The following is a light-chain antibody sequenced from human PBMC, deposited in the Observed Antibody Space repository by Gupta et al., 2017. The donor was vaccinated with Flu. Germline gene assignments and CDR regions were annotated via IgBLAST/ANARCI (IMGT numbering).Light chain of an antibody. CDR1: QSVNSN. CDR2: GAS. J-gene: IGKJ5*01. CDR3: QQYNYCPPIT. V-gene: IGKV3-15*01. Sequence: EIVMTHSPAALSVSQGERTTLSCRASQSVNSNLAWYRQTPGQAPRLLIYGASTQATGIPARFSGSGSGTEFTLTISSLQSEDFAVYYCQQYNYCPPITFGQGTRLEMK.